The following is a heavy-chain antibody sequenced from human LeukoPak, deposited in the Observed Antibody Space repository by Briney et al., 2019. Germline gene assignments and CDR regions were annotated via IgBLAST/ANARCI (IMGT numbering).Heavy chain of an antibody. CDR2: IYTSGST. D-gene: IGHD3-22*01. V-gene: IGHV4-4*09. CDR3: AIYYYDSSGYRYYYYYYMDV. CDR1: GGSISSYY. J-gene: IGHJ6*03. Sequence: SETLSLTCTVSGGSISSYYWSWIRQPPGKGLEWIGYIYTSGSTNYNPSLKSRVTISVDTSKNQFSLKLSSVTAPDTAVYYCAIYYYDSSGYRYYYYYYMDVWGKGTTVTVSS.